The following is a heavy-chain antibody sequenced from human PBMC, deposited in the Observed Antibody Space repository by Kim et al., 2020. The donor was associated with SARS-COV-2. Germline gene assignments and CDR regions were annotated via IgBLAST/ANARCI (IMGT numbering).Heavy chain of an antibody. CDR2: VIPVFGKI. D-gene: IGHD2-21*02. J-gene: IGHJ4*02. V-gene: IGHV1-69*13. CDR3: AATVVTGYFDY. Sequence: SVKVSCKAFGGTFISYALSWVRQAPGQGLEWMGRVIPVFGKIEYAQKFQGRVTIIADESTSTVYLELSSLKSEDTAVYYCAATVVTGYFDYWGRGTLVTVSS. CDR1: GGTFISYA.